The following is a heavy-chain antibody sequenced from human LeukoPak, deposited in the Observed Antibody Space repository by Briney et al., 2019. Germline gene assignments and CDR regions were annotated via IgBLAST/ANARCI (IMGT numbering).Heavy chain of an antibody. CDR3: ARECSYLYSMPY. V-gene: IGHV1-2*02. Sequence: EASVNVSRKPSGYTYIGVSMHWVRQAPGQGLEWMGWINSNTGGTNYAQTFQGRVTMTRDTSINTVYMELNRLRSDATAGYYCARECSYLYSMPYSGQGTLVTVSS. CDR1: GYTYIGVS. CDR2: INSNTGGT. J-gene: IGHJ4*02. D-gene: IGHD2/OR15-2a*01.